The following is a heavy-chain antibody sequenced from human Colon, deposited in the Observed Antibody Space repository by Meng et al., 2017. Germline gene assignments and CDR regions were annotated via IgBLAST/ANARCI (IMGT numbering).Heavy chain of an antibody. V-gene: IGHV4-30-2*01. Sequence: QPQLQESGSRLVKPSQTLSLTCAVSGDSVTTTISSWGWIRQPPGKGLEWIGNIYNKVYTYYNPSLRSRVAISVDRTKNHFPLMLNVVTAADTAGYCCTRRYRGTTYFDYWGQGNLVTVSS. D-gene: IGHD2/OR15-2a*01. CDR2: IYNKVYT. CDR1: GDSVTTTISS. CDR3: TRRYRGTTYFDY. J-gene: IGHJ4*02.